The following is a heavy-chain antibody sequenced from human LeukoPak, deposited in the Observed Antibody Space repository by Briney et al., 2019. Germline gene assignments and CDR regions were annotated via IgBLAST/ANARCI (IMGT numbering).Heavy chain of an antibody. D-gene: IGHD3-16*02. CDR3: ARGGYDYVWGSYRYTWGWFDP. V-gene: IGHV1-8*01. CDR2: MNPNSGNT. CDR1: GYTFTSYD. Sequence: VASVKVSCKASGYTFTSYDINWVRQATGQGLEWMGWMNPNSGNTGYAQKFQGRVTMTRNTSISTAYMELSSLRSEDTAVCYCARGGYDYVWGSYRYTWGWFDPWGQGTLVTVSS. J-gene: IGHJ5*02.